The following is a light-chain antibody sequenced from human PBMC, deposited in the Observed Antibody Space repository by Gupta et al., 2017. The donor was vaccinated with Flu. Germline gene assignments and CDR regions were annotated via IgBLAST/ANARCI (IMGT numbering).Light chain of an antibody. CDR2: DDD. J-gene: IGLJ2*01. CDR3: QSYDDDSVD. V-gene: IGLV6-57*01. Sequence: FMLTQPHSVSESPGKTVTISCTRSSGSIAGNYVQRYQQRPGRSPTIVLYDDDQRPSGVPDRFSGSIDSSSNSASLTISGLKTEDEADYYCQSYDDDSVDFGGGTKVTVL. CDR1: SGSIAGNY.